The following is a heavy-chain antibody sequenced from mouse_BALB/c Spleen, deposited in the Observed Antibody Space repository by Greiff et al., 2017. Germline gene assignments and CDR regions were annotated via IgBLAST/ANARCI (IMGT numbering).Heavy chain of an antibody. CDR2: INPNNGGT. CDR3: AREGYRYDYAMDY. Sequence: VQLQQSGPELVKPGASVKIPCKASGYTFTDYNMDWVKQSHGKSLEWIGNINPNNGGTIYNQKFKGKATLTVDKSSSTAYMELRSLTSEDTAVYYCAREGYRYDYAMDYWGQGTSVTVSS. D-gene: IGHD2-14*01. J-gene: IGHJ4*01. CDR1: GYTFTDYN. V-gene: IGHV1-18*01.